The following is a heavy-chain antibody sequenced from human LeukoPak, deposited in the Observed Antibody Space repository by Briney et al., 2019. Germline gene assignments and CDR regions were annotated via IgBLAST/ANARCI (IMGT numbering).Heavy chain of an antibody. CDR2: TSGRGGST. CDR1: GFTFSSYA. V-gene: IGHV3-23*01. CDR3: ARHYGGNSVTAGFQY. D-gene: IGHD4-23*01. Sequence: PGGSLRLSCAASGFTFSSYAMSWVRQAPGKGLEWVSATSGRGGSTDYADSVKGRFTISRDNSKSTMYLQMNSLRAEDTAVYYCARHYGGNSVTAGFQYWGQGTLVTVPS. J-gene: IGHJ1*01.